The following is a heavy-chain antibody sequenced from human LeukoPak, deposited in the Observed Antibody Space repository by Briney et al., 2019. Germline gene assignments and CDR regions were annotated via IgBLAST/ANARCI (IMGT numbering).Heavy chain of an antibody. Sequence: GGSLRLSRAASGFTFSSFDMHWVRQPTGQGLEWVSTIGTASDTYYPGSVEGRFTLSRDNAKNSLYLQMNGLTAGDTAVYYCARGPPRGKYYYMDVWGKGTTVTVSS. CDR1: GFTFSSFD. J-gene: IGHJ6*03. CDR3: ARGPPRGKYYYMDV. V-gene: IGHV3-13*01. D-gene: IGHD1-1*01. CDR2: IGTASDT.